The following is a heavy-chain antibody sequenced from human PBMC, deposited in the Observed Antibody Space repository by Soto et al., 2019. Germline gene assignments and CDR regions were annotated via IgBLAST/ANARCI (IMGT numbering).Heavy chain of an antibody. Sequence: EVQLLESGGGLVQPGGDLRLSCAASGFTFRTYARSSVRQTPGKGLEWGSFIHGEGASTYYAESVKGPFTVSTDDSTETLYLQMCSLRVEGTAVYYCAQDGVPRNGDWDWFAPWGQGTLFTVAS. CDR1: GFTFRTYA. D-gene: IGHD3-10*01. V-gene: IGHV3-23*03. CDR3: AQDGVPRNGDWDWFAP. J-gene: IGHJ5*02. CDR2: IHGEGAST.